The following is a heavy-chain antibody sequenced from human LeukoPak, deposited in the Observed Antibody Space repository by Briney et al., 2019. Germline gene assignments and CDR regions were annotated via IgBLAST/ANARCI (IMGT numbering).Heavy chain of an antibody. CDR1: GGSVSSYF. Sequence: SETLSLTCTVSGGSVSSYFWSWIRQPPGKGPEWIGYMYHSGSTNYNPSLKSRVTISIDTSKNQLSLQLSSVTAADTAVYYCARLDNGRGAFDYWGQGTLVTVSS. V-gene: IGHV4-59*02. J-gene: IGHJ4*02. D-gene: IGHD1-26*01. CDR3: ARLDNGRGAFDY. CDR2: MYHSGST.